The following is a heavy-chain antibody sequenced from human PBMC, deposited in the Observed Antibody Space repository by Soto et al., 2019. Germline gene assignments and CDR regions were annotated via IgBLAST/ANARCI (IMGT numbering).Heavy chain of an antibody. V-gene: IGHV4-4*02. CDR3: ARDRYEIVVPAAIHYYYYGMDV. Sequence: PSETLSLTCAVSGGSISSSNWWSWVRQPPGKGLEWIGEIYHSGSTNYNPSLKSRVTISVDKSKNQFSLKLSSVTAADTAVYYCARDRYEIVVPAAIHYYYYGMDVWGQGTTVTVSS. CDR2: IYHSGST. D-gene: IGHD2-2*01. J-gene: IGHJ6*02. CDR1: GGSISSSNW.